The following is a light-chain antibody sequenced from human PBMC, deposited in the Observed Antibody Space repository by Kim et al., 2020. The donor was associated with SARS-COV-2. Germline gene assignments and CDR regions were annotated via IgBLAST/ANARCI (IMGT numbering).Light chain of an antibody. V-gene: IGLV3-19*01. J-gene: IGLJ2*01. Sequence: SSELTQDPAVSVALGQTVRITCQGDSLRSYYATWYQQKPRQAPVLVIYGSNNRPSGIPDRFSGSASGNTASLTLSGAQAEDEAELYCKSRDSGGNVIFGGGTQLTVL. CDR3: KSRDSGGNVI. CDR2: GSN. CDR1: SLRSYY.